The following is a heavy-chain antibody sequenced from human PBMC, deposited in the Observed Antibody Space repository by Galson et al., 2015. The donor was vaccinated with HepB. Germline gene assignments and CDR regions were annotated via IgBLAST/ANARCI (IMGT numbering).Heavy chain of an antibody. D-gene: IGHD6-19*01. J-gene: IGHJ4*02. Sequence: SVKVSCKASGYTFTSYAMHWVRQAPGQRLEWMGWINAGNGNTKYSQKFQGRVTITRDTSASTAYMELSSLRSEDTAVYYCARGGSIAVAEAPFLFDYWGQGTLVTVSS. CDR1: GYTFTSYA. CDR2: INAGNGNT. CDR3: ARGGSIAVAEAPFLFDY. V-gene: IGHV1-3*01.